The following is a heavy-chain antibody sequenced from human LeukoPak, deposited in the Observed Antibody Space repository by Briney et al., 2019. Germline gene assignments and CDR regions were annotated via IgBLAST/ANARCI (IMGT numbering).Heavy chain of an antibody. Sequence: GESLKISCKGSGYSFATYWIGWVRQMPGKRLAWMGIIYPGDFDTRYSPSFQGQVTISADKSISTAYPQWSNLKASDTAMYYCARPLSGGDPPGYWGQGTLVTVSS. V-gene: IGHV5-51*01. CDR3: ARPLSGGDPPGY. CDR2: IYPGDFDT. J-gene: IGHJ4*02. CDR1: GYSFATYW. D-gene: IGHD2-21*02.